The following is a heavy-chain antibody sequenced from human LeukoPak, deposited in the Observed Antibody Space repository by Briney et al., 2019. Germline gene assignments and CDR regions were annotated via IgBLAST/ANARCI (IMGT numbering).Heavy chain of an antibody. Sequence: ASVKVSCKASGYTFTGYYMHCVRQAPGQGLEWMGWINPNSGGTNYAQKFQGRVTMTRDTSISTAYMELSRLRSDDTAVYYCAGDLRSTLYNWFDPWGQGTLVTVSS. D-gene: IGHD5/OR15-5a*01. J-gene: IGHJ5*02. CDR1: GYTFTGYY. V-gene: IGHV1-2*02. CDR3: AGDLRSTLYNWFDP. CDR2: INPNSGGT.